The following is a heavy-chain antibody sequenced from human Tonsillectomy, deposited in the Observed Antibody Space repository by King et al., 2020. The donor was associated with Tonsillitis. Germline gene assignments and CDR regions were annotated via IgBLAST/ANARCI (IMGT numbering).Heavy chain of an antibody. D-gene: IGHD2-15*01. J-gene: IGHJ5*02. V-gene: IGHV1-18*04. CDR1: GYTFTSYG. Sequence: LQLVQSGAEVKKPGASVKVSCKASGYTFTSYGISWVRQAPGQGLEWMGWISAYNGNTNYAQKLQGRVTMTTDTSTSTAYMELRSLRSDDTAVYYCARSYCSGGSCYSGGWFDPWGQGTLVTVSS. CDR3: ARSYCSGGSCYSGGWFDP. CDR2: ISAYNGNT.